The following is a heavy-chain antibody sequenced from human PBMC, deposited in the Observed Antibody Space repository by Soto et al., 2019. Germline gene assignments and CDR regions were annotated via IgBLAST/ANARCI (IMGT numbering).Heavy chain of an antibody. D-gene: IGHD2-15*01. CDR2: ISAYNGNT. J-gene: IGHJ5*02. V-gene: IGHV1-18*01. CDR3: ARVVGALGPGFDP. Sequence: QVQLVQSGAEVKKPGASVKVSCKASGYTFTSYGISWVRQAPGQGLEWMGRISAYNGNTNYAQKLQGRVTMTTDTPTSTAYMELRSLRSADPAVYSCARVVGALGPGFDPWGQGTLVTVSS. CDR1: GYTFTSYG.